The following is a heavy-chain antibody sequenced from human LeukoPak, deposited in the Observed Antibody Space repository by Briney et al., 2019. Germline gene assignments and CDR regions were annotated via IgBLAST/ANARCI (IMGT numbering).Heavy chain of an antibody. D-gene: IGHD6-13*01. Sequence: GGSLRLSYAASGLTVSSNYMSWLDQTPHKGLPWVSVLYSGGDTYYVDSVKGRFTVSRDSSKNTLYLQMNSLRVEDTAVYYCARDVLPAAGQIGPQYYMDVWGKGTTVTVSS. CDR3: ARDVLPAAGQIGPQYYMDV. CDR1: GLTVSSNY. J-gene: IGHJ6*03. CDR2: LYSGGDT. V-gene: IGHV3-53*01.